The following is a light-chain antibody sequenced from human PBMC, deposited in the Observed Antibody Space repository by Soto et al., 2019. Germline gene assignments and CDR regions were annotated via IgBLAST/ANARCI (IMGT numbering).Light chain of an antibody. CDR2: KAS. J-gene: IGKJ1*01. CDR1: QSISVW. CDR3: QHYNSYSEA. Sequence: DIQMTQSPSTLSASVGDRVTITCLASQSISVWLAWYQQKAGKAPNLLIYKASRLESGVPSRFSGSGSETEFTLTISSLQPDDFATYYCQHYNSYSEAFGQGTKVDIK. V-gene: IGKV1-5*03.